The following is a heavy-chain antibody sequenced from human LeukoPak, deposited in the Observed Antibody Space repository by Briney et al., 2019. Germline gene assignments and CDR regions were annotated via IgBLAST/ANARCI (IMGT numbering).Heavy chain of an antibody. D-gene: IGHD3-9*01. CDR3: AKVPTYLNILTGFPFDI. J-gene: IGHJ3*02. Sequence: GGSLRLSCAASRFTLTSYTMSWVRQAPGKGLEWVSSPRGAERTPYYAESVKGRFTISRDNSENTLYLQMNSLRAEDTALYYCAKVPTYLNILTGFPFDIWGPGTMVTVSS. CDR2: PRGAERTP. V-gene: IGHV3-23*01. CDR1: RFTLTSYT.